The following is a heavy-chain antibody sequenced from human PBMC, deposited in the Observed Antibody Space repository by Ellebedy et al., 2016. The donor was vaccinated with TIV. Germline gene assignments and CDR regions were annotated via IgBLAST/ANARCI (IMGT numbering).Heavy chain of an antibody. V-gene: IGHV4-59*12. J-gene: IGHJ6*02. CDR1: GGSISSYY. D-gene: IGHD3-9*01. CDR2: IYYSGST. Sequence: MPSETLSLTCTVSGGSISSYYWSWIRQPPGKGLEWIGYIYYSGSTNYNLSLKSLVTISVDTSKNQFSLKLSSVTAADTAVYYCARGPGRVLTGYYKRYYGMDVWGQGTTVTVSS. CDR3: ARGPGRVLTGYYKRYYGMDV.